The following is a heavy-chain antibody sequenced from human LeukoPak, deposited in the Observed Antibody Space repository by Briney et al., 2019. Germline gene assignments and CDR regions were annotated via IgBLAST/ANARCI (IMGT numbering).Heavy chain of an antibody. J-gene: IGHJ4*02. Sequence: GGSLRLSCAASGFTFSSYAMSWVRQAPGKGLEWVAFIRYDGSNKYYADSVKGRFTISRDNSKNTLYLQMNSLRAEDTAVYYCANPLAAAGTLGYWGQGTPVTVSS. CDR2: IRYDGSNK. CDR1: GFTFSSYA. V-gene: IGHV3-30*02. CDR3: ANPLAAAGTLGY. D-gene: IGHD6-13*01.